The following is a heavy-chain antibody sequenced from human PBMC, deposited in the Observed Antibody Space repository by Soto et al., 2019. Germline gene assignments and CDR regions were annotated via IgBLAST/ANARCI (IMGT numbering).Heavy chain of an antibody. CDR1: GFTFSSYG. D-gene: IGHD1-26*01. CDR2: ISYDGSKK. CDR3: AKDSGSGSYGWFDP. V-gene: IGHV3-30*18. J-gene: IGHJ5*02. Sequence: QVQLVEFGGGVVQPGRSLRLSCAASGFTFSSYGMHWVRQAPGKGLEWVAVISYDGSKKNYEDSVKGRFTISRDNSKNTLYPQMNSLRDEDTAVYYCAKDSGSGSYGWFDPWGQGTLVTVSS.